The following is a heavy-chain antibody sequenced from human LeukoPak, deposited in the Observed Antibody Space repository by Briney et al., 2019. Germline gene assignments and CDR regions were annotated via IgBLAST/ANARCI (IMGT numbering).Heavy chain of an antibody. CDR1: GGSINVYY. V-gene: IGHV4-59*01. D-gene: IGHD6-6*01. J-gene: IGHJ4*02. CDR2: ISYSGST. CDR3: ARGGSRSYTSSTLDY. Sequence: KTSETLSLTCSVSGGSINVYYWNWIRQSPGKGLEWIGSISYSGSTNYSPSLKSRVTISMDTSKNRFSLKVSSVIAADTAMYYCARGGSRSYTSSTLDYWGQGTLVTVSS.